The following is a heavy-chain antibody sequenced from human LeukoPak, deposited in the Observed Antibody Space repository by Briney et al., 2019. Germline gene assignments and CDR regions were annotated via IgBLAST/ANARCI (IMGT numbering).Heavy chain of an antibody. CDR3: ARVHIVTGTYFDS. CDR1: GDSMSGYS. J-gene: IGHJ4*02. V-gene: IGHV4-4*07. CDR2: IYTSYFT. D-gene: IGHD3-10*01. Sequence: PSETLSLTCTISGDSMSGYSWGWLRQPAGKELEWIGRIYTSYFTEYNLSLDGRVTMSIDTSKNQFSLMLDSVTAADTAIYYCARVHIVTGTYFDSWGQGALVTVSS.